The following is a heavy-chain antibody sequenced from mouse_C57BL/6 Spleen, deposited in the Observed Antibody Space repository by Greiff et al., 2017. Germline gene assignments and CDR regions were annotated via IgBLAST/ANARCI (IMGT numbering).Heavy chain of an antibody. CDR3: AREPLLLRAMDY. V-gene: IGHV1-64*01. D-gene: IGHD1-1*01. J-gene: IGHJ4*01. CDR2: IHPNSGST. Sequence: VQLQQPGAELVKPGASVKMSCKASGYTFTSYWITWVKQRPGQGLEWIGMIHPNSGSTNYNEKFKSKATLTVDKSSSTAYMQLSSLTSEDSAVYYCAREPLLLRAMDYWGQGTSVTVSS. CDR1: GYTFTSYW.